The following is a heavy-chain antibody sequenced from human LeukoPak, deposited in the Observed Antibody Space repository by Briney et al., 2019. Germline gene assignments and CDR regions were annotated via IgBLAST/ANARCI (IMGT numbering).Heavy chain of an antibody. V-gene: IGHV3-7*04. CDR3: ARGSRLAVAGSWGPYGTY. J-gene: IGHJ4*02. CDR2: TNQEGSEK. CDR1: GFTISTYW. Sequence: GGSLRLSCAASGFTISTYWMSWVRQAPGKGLEWVANTNQEGSEKYYVDSVKGRFTISRDNAKNSLYLQMNSLRAEDTAVYYCARGSRLAVAGSWGPYGTYWGQGTLVTVSS. D-gene: IGHD6-19*01.